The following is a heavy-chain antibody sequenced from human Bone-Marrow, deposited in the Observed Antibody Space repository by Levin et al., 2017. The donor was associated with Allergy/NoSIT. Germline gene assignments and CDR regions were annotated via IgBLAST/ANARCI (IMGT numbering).Heavy chain of an antibody. CDR1: GYTFIDYY. D-gene: IGHD3-3*02. Sequence: ASVKVSCKSFGYTFIDYYIHWVRQAPGQGPEWVGRINPANGAATYAQRFQGRVTVSRDTSINTVYLDLSSLTHDDTAVYYCAGRDYPLLALKSWFDPWGEGTQVTVSS. J-gene: IGHJ5*02. V-gene: IGHV1-2*06. CDR2: INPANGAA. CDR3: AGRDYPLLALKSWFDP.